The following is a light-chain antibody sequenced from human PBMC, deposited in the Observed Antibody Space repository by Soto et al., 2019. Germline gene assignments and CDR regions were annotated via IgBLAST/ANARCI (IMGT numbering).Light chain of an antibody. J-gene: IGKJ3*01. CDR3: QQRSDWPPFT. CDR2: DAS. V-gene: IGKV3-11*01. CDR1: QSVNSQ. Sequence: EIVLTQSPATLSLSPGERATLSCRASQSVNSQLAWYQQKPGQAPRLLIYDASNRATGIPARFSGSGSGTDSTLTISSLEPEDFAVYYCQQRSDWPPFTFGPGTKVDIK.